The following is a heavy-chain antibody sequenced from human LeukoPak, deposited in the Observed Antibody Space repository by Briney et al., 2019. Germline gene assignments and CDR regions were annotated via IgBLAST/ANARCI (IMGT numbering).Heavy chain of an antibody. CDR3: ARGNGNYEGGLDY. CDR2: INSDGSST. Sequence: GGSLRLSCAASGFTFSSYWMHWVRQAPGKGLVWVSRINSDGSSTSYADSVKGRFTISRDNAKNTLYLQMNSLRAEDTAVYYCARGNGNYEGGLDYWGQGTLVTVSS. CDR1: GFTFSSYW. V-gene: IGHV3-74*01. D-gene: IGHD4-17*01. J-gene: IGHJ4*02.